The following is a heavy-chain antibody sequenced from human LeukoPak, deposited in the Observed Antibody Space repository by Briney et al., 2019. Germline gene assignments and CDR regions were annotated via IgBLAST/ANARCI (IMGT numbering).Heavy chain of an antibody. D-gene: IGHD6-6*01. J-gene: IGHJ4*02. V-gene: IGHV4-59*05. CDR3: ARPYGSSSYYLDY. CDR2: IYYSGST. CDR1: GGSISSYY. Sequence: TSETLSLTCTVSGGSISSYYWSWIRQPPGKGLEWIGSIYYSGSTYCNPSLKSRVTISVDTSKNQFSLKLSSVTAADTAVYYCARPYGSSSYYLDYWGQGTLVTVSS.